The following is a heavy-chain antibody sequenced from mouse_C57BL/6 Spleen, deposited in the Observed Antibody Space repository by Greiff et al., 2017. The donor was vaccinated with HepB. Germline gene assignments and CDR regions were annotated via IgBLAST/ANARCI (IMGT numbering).Heavy chain of an antibody. D-gene: IGHD2-4*01. J-gene: IGHJ3*01. CDR2: ISSGGDYI. CDR1: GFTFSSYA. CDR3: TNLYYDYPWFAY. Sequence: EVKLMESGEGLVKPGGSLKLSCAASGFTFSSYAMSWVRQTPEKRLEWVAYISSGGDYIYYADTVKGRFTISRDNARNTLYLQMSSLKSEDTAMYYCTNLYYDYPWFAYWGQGTLVTFSA. V-gene: IGHV5-9-1*02.